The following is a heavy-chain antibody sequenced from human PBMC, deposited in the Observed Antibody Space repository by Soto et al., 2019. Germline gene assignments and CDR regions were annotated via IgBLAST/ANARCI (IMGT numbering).Heavy chain of an antibody. V-gene: IGHV5-51*01. J-gene: IGHJ4*01. D-gene: IGHD5-12*01. CDR1: GYSFTNYW. CDR3: ARPTTASLYFDY. Sequence: GESLKISCKVSGYSFTNYWIGWVRQMPGKGLEWMGAIYPGDSDTKYSQSFRGQVTISADNSISTAYLQWSSLKASDTAVYYCARPTTASLYFDYWGQGTLVTVSS. CDR2: IYPGDSDT.